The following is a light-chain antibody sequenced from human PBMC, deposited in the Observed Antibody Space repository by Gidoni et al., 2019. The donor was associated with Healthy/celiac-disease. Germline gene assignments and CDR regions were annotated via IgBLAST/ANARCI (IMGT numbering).Light chain of an antibody. CDR3: QQYNNWYT. CDR2: GAS. V-gene: IGKV3-15*01. CDR1: QSVSSN. Sequence: EIVLTQSPSTLAVSPGERATLSCRGSQSVSSNLAWYQQKPGQAPRLLISGASTRATGIPARFSGSGSGTEFTLTISSLQSEYCAVYYCQQYNNWYTCGQGTKLEIK. J-gene: IGKJ2*01.